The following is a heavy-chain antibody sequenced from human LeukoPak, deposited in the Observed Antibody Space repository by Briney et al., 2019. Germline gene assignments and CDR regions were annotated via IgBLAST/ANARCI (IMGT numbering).Heavy chain of an antibody. Sequence: SGTLSLTCAVYGASFGTYYWTWIRQPPGKGLEWIGDINRGGSTNYNPSLRSRLTISVDTSKNQFSLKSNSVTAADTAVYYCATTGLYDSSGYYGSDYWGQGTLVTVSS. D-gene: IGHD3-22*01. J-gene: IGHJ4*02. V-gene: IGHV4-34*01. CDR2: INRGGST. CDR1: GASFGTYY. CDR3: ATTGLYDSSGYYGSDY.